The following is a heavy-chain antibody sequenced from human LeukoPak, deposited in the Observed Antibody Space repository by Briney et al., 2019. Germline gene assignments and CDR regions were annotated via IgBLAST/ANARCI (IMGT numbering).Heavy chain of an antibody. CDR2: IYYSGST. V-gene: IGHV4-59*01. CDR1: AGSISSYY. D-gene: IGHD3-22*01. J-gene: IGHJ4*02. CDR3: ARAVHYYDRLDY. Sequence: SETLSLTCTVSAGSISSYYRTWIRQPPGKGLEWIGYIYYSGSTNYNPSLKSRVTISVDTSKNQFSLKLSSVTAADTAVYYCARAVHYYDRLDYWGQGTLVTVSS.